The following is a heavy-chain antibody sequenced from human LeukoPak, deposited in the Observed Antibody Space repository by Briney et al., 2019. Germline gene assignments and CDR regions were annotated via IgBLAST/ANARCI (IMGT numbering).Heavy chain of an antibody. V-gene: IGHV4-34*01. CDR3: ARGQALDY. J-gene: IGHJ4*02. CDR1: GGSFSGYY. Sequence: SETLSLTCAVYGGSFSGYYWSWVRQPPGKGLEWIGEINHSGSTNYNPSLKSRVTISVDTSKNQFSLKLSSVTAADTAVYCCARGQALDYWGQGTLVTVSS. CDR2: INHSGST.